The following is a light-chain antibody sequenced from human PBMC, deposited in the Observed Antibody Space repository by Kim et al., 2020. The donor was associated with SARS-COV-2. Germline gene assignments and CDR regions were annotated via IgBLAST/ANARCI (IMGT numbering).Light chain of an antibody. J-gene: IGLJ3*02. CDR3: SSYRSSSTGV. V-gene: IGLV2-18*02. Sequence: QSALTQPPSVSGSPGQSVTISCTGTSSDVGSYNRVSWYQQPPGTAPKLMIYEVSNRPSGVPDRFSGSKSGNTASLTISGLQAEDEADYYCSSYRSSSTGVFGGGTQLTVL. CDR1: SSDVGSYNR. CDR2: EVS.